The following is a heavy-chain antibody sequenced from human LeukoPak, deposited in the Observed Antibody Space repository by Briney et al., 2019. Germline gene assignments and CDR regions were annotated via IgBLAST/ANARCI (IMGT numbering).Heavy chain of an antibody. CDR2: ISYDGSNK. Sequence: GGSLRLSCAASGFTFSSFAMHWVRQAPGKGLEWVAVISYDGSNKYYADSVKGRFTISRDNSKNTLYLHMNSLRAEDTAVYYCARGLHYYYYGMDVWGQGTTVTVSS. J-gene: IGHJ6*02. D-gene: IGHD3-10*01. CDR1: GFTFSSFA. CDR3: ARGLHYYYYGMDV. V-gene: IGHV3-30-3*01.